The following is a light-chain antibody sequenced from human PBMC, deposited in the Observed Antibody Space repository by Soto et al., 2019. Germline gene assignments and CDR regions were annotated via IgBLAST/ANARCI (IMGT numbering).Light chain of an antibody. CDR3: QQYNNWLYT. CDR2: GAS. CDR1: QSVSSN. Sequence: EIVMTQSPATLSVSPGERATLSCRASQSVSSNLAWYQQKPGPAPRLLIYGASTRATGIPARFSGSGSGTEFTLTISSLQSEDFAVYYCQQYNNWLYTFGQGTKLEIK. V-gene: IGKV3-15*01. J-gene: IGKJ2*01.